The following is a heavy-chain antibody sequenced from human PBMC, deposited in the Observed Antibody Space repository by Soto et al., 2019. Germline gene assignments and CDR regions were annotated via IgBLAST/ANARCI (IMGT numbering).Heavy chain of an antibody. Sequence: SETLSLTCTLSGGSIRSYYWSWFRQPPGKGLEWIGYIYHSGDTSYNPSLKRRVTISVDTSKNQFSLKLSSVTAADTAVYYCARRNYDSSGYFRFDYWGQGALVTVSS. CDR3: ARRNYDSSGYFRFDY. CDR2: IYHSGDT. CDR1: GGSIRSYY. D-gene: IGHD3-22*01. J-gene: IGHJ4*02. V-gene: IGHV4-59*01.